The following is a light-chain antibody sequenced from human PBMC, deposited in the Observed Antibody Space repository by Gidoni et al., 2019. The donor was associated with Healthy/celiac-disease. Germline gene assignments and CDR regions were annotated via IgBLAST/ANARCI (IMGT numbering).Light chain of an antibody. CDR3: QQYHNWPPYT. V-gene: IGKV3-15*01. J-gene: IGKJ2*01. CDR2: GAS. Sequence: EIVMTQSPATLSVSPGERATLSCRASQSVSSNLAWYQQQPGQAPRLLIYGASTRATGIPARFSVSGSGTEFTLTISSLQSEDFAVYYCQQYHNWPPYTFGQGTKLEIK. CDR1: QSVSSN.